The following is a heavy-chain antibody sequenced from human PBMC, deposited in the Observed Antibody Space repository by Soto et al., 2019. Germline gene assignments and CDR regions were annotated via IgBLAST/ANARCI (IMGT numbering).Heavy chain of an antibody. V-gene: IGHV4-31*03. J-gene: IGHJ4*02. CDR3: ASNTFYDIFTSYFSLFDY. CDR1: GGSISSGSFY. Sequence: QVQLQESGPGLVKPSQTLTLTCTVSGGSISSGSFYWSWIRQHSGMGLEWIEHISDSGSSYYNPSLESRVTISVDTSKNQFSLKLSAVTAADTAVYFCASNTFYDIFTSYFSLFDYWGQGTLVTVSS. CDR2: ISDSGSS. D-gene: IGHD3-9*01.